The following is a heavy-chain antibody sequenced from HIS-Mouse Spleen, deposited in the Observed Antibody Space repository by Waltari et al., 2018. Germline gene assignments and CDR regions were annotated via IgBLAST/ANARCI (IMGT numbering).Heavy chain of an antibody. J-gene: IGHJ2*01. V-gene: IGHV4-39*07. CDR3: AREIPYSSSWYDWYFDL. CDR1: GGSISSSSYY. Sequence: QLQLQESGPGLVKPSETLSLTCTVSGGSISSSSYYWGWIRQPPGKGLEWIGSIYYSGSTSYNPSLKGRVTISVDTSKNQFSLKRSSVTAADTAVYYCAREIPYSSSWYDWYFDLWGRGTLVTVSS. CDR2: IYYSGST. D-gene: IGHD6-13*01.